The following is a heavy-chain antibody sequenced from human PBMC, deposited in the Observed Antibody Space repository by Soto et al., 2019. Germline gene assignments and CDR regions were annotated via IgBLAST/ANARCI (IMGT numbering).Heavy chain of an antibody. CDR2: IIPIFGTA. D-gene: IGHD3-3*01. CDR1: GGTFSSYA. V-gene: IGHV1-69*01. J-gene: IGHJ4*02. CDR3: ARSTAYYDFWSGFDY. Sequence: QVQLVQSGAEVQKPGSSVKVSCKASGGTFSSYAISWVRQAPGQGLEWMGGIIPIFGTANYAQKFQGRVTITADESTSTAYMELSSLRSEDTAVYYCARSTAYYDFWSGFDYWGQGTLVTVSS.